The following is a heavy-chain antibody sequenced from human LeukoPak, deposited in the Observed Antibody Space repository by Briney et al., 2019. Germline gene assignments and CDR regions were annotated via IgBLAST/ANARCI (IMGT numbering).Heavy chain of an antibody. CDR2: IIPILGIA. Sequence: ASVKVSCKASGGTFSSYTISWVRQAPGQGLEWMGRIIPILGIANYAQKFQGRVTITADKSTSTAYMELSSLRSEDTAVYYCARDSAYSSGPDYWGPGTLVTVSS. J-gene: IGHJ4*02. D-gene: IGHD6-19*01. V-gene: IGHV1-69*04. CDR3: ARDSAYSSGPDY. CDR1: GGTFSSYT.